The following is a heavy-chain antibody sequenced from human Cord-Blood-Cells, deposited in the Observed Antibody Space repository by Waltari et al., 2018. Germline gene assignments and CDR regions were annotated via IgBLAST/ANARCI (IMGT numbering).Heavy chain of an antibody. CDR3: ARDLEGSSSNWFDP. Sequence: QVHLVQSGAAVKKPGSSVKASCKASGGTFSSYAISWVRQAPGQGLEWMGGISPIFGTANYAQKFQGRVTITADKSTSTAYMELSSLRSEDTAVYYCARDLEGSSSNWFDPWGQGTLVTVSS. J-gene: IGHJ5*02. CDR1: GGTFSSYA. CDR2: ISPIFGTA. V-gene: IGHV1-69*06. D-gene: IGHD6-6*01.